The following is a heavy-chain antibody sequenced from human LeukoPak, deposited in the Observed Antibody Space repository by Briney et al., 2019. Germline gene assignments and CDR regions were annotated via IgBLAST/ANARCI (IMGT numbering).Heavy chain of an antibody. Sequence: GGSLGLSCAASGFTFSSYSMNWVRQAPGKGLEWVSSISGSSSYIYYADSVKGRFTISRDNAKNSLYLQINSLRAEDTAVYYCARSYLTGDNGDYWGQGTLVTVSS. CDR1: GFTFSSYS. CDR3: ARSYLTGDNGDY. D-gene: IGHD7-27*01. V-gene: IGHV3-21*01. J-gene: IGHJ4*02. CDR2: ISGSSSYI.